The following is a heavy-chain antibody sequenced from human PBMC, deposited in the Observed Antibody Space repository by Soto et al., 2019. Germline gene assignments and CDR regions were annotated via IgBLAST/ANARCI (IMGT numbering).Heavy chain of an antibody. CDR3: ARHHTGGYDDILTGFDY. D-gene: IGHD3-9*01. J-gene: IGHJ4*02. Sequence: SETLSLTCVVSGGSLSSSSDYWGWIRQPPGRGLEWLGSIDYSGTTYYNPSLKSRVTISVHTSDNQFSLRLTSVTAADTALYYCARHHTGGYDDILTGFDYWGQGTLVTVSS. CDR1: GGSLSSSSDY. CDR2: IDYSGTT. V-gene: IGHV4-39*01.